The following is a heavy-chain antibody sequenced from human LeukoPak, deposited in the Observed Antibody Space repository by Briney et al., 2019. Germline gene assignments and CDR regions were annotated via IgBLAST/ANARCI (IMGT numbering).Heavy chain of an antibody. D-gene: IGHD6-13*01. J-gene: IGHJ4*02. CDR1: GYTFTSYG. Sequence: GASVKVSCKASGYTFTSYGISWVRQAPGQGLEWMGWISAYNGNTDYAQKLQGRVTMTTDTSTSTAYMELRSLRSDDTAVYYCARDLTTRFSSWLGMEYWGQGTLVTVSS. CDR2: ISAYNGNT. V-gene: IGHV1-18*01. CDR3: ARDLTTRFSSWLGMEY.